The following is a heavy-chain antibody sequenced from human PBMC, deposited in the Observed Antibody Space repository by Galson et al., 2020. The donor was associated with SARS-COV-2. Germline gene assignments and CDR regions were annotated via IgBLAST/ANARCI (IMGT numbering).Heavy chain of an antibody. J-gene: IGHJ6*02. V-gene: IGHV3-21*01. CDR3: ARDASWAMFAMDV. D-gene: IGHD3-10*02. CDR1: GFTFNSYT. CDR2: ISSTSTYL. Sequence: GGSLRLSCAASGFTFNSYTMNWVRQAPGQGLEWVSSISSTSTYLYYADSLKGRFSISRDNARHSLYLEVNSLRVEDTGVYYCARDASWAMFAMDVWGQGTTVTVSS.